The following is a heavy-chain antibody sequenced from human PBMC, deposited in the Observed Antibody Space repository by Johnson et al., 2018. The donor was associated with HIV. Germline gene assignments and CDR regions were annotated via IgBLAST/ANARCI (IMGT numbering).Heavy chain of an antibody. CDR2: IYSGGST. D-gene: IGHD3-22*01. Sequence: EVQLVESGGGLIQPGGSLRLSCAASGFTVSSNYMSWVRQAPGKGLEWVSVIYSGGSTYYADSVKGRFTISRDNSKNTLYLQMNSQRAEDTAVYYCARDGQDRDDAFYIWGQGTMVTVSS. J-gene: IGHJ3*02. V-gene: IGHV3-53*01. CDR3: ARDGQDRDDAFYI. CDR1: GFTVSSNY.